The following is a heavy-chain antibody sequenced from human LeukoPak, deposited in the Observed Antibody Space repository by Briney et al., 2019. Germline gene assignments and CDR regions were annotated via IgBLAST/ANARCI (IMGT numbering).Heavy chain of an antibody. D-gene: IGHD2-2*03. CDR1: GFTFSGYA. CDR3: APSRGLDMIFND. Sequence: GGSLRLSCAASGFTFSGYAMAWVRQVPGKGLEWVSSISGSGDIIYYADSVKGRFTISRDNSKNTLHVQMNSLRAEDTAVYYCAPSRGLDMIFNDWGQGTLVTVSS. CDR2: ISGSGDII. J-gene: IGHJ4*02. V-gene: IGHV3-23*01.